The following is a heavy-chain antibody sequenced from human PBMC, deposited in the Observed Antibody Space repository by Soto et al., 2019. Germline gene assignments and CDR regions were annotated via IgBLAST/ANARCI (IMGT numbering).Heavy chain of an antibody. J-gene: IGHJ3*02. CDR3: ARAQGDIVVVPAPYAFDI. V-gene: IGHV1-3*01. CDR1: GYTFTSYA. D-gene: IGHD2-2*01. CDR2: INAGNGNT. Sequence: ASVKVSCKASGYTFTSYAMHWVRQAPGQRLEWMGWINAGNGNTKYSQKFQGRVTITRDTSASTAYMELSSLRSEGTAVYYCARAQGDIVVVPAPYAFDIWGQGTMVTVSS.